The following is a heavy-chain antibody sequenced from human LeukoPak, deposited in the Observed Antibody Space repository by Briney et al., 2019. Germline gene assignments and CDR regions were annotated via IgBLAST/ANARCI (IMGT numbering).Heavy chain of an antibody. D-gene: IGHD3-9*01. CDR2: IYSGGGT. CDR1: GVTVSSNY. CDR3: ARGLTGYYADAFDI. J-gene: IGHJ3*02. V-gene: IGHV3-66*01. Sequence: GGSLRLSCAASGVTVSSNYMTWVRQAPGKGLEYVSVIYSGGGTYYADSVKGRFSISRDNSKSTLYLQMNSLRAEDTAVYYCARGLTGYYADAFDIWGQGTMVTVSS.